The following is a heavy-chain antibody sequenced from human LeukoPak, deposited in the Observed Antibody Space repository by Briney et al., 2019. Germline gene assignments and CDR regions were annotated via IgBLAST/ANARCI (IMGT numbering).Heavy chain of an antibody. D-gene: IGHD3-10*01. CDR1: GFTFTSYA. CDR2: ITGSGGST. Sequence: GGSLRLSCVASGFTFTSYAMNWVRQAPGKGLEWVSAITGSGGSTYYADSVKGRFTISRHNSKNTLYLQMNSLRAEDTAVYYCAKDGPVYYYASGSPDYWGQGTLVTVSS. V-gene: IGHV3-23*01. CDR3: AKDGPVYYYASGSPDY. J-gene: IGHJ4*02.